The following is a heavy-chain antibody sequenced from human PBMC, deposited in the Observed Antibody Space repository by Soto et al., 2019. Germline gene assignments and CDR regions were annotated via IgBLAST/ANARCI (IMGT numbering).Heavy chain of an antibody. Sequence: GGSLRLSCSASGFTFSSYAMHWVRQAPGKGLEYVLAISSNGGSTYYADSVKGRFTISRDNSKNTLYLQMSSLRAEDTAVYYCARQRDYYDTSGDSYFDYWGQGTLVTVSS. CDR3: ARQRDYYDTSGDSYFDY. CDR2: ISSNGGST. D-gene: IGHD3-22*01. V-gene: IGHV3-64D*06. J-gene: IGHJ4*02. CDR1: GFTFSSYA.